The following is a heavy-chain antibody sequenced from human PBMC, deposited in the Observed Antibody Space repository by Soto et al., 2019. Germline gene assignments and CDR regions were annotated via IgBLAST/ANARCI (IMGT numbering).Heavy chain of an antibody. J-gene: IGHJ5*02. CDR1: GVTLTTVW. D-gene: IGHD3-16*01. CDR3: TTDPPAGEPPAP. CDR2: IKSTTAGGTA. V-gene: IGHV3-15*07. Sequence: PGGSLRLSCAVSGVTLTTVWMNWVRQAPGKGPEWVGRIKSTTAGGTADYAAPVKGRFTISRDDSKNTLYLQMNSLKTEDTAVYYCTTDPPAGEPPAPWGQGTLVTVSS.